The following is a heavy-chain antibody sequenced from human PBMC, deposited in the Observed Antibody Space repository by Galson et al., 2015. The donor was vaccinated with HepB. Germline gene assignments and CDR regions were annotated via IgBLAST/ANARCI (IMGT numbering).Heavy chain of an antibody. CDR3: AKAKAGELLRRIYGMDV. CDR2: ISGSGGST. Sequence: SLRLSCAASGFTFSSYAMSWVRQAPGKGLEWVSAISGSGGSTYYADSVKGRFTISRDNSKNTLYLQMNSLRAEDTAVYYCAKAKAGELLRRIYGMDVWGQGTTVTVSS. CDR1: GFTFSSYA. J-gene: IGHJ6*02. D-gene: IGHD1-26*01. V-gene: IGHV3-23*01.